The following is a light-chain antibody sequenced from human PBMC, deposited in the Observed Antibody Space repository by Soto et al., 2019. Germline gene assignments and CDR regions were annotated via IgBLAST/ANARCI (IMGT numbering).Light chain of an antibody. V-gene: IGKV1-12*02. Sequence: DIQMTQSPSSVSAFVVDRVTITGLASQGINTWLAWYQQKPGKAPKLLMYSASILHTGVSSRFTGGGSGTEFTLTINSLQPEDFATYYCQQSFSTPWTFGPGTKVDI. CDR1: QGINTW. CDR3: QQSFSTPWT. J-gene: IGKJ1*01. CDR2: SAS.